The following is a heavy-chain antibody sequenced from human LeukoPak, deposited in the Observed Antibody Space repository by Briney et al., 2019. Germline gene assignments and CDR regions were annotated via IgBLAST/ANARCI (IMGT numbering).Heavy chain of an antibody. CDR2: IYYSGST. Sequence: SETLSLTCTVSGDSISHSYWSWIRQPQGKGLEWIGYIYYSGSTDYNPSLKSRVTILVDTSKNQFSLKLSSVPAADTAVYYCARAPYNWNDYAFDIWGQGTMVTVSS. D-gene: IGHD1-20*01. CDR3: ARAPYNWNDYAFDI. CDR1: GDSISHSY. J-gene: IGHJ3*02. V-gene: IGHV4-59*08.